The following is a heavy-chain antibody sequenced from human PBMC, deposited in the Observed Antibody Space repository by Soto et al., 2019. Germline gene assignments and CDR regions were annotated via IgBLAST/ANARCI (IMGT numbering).Heavy chain of an antibody. D-gene: IGHD3-3*01. J-gene: IGHJ4*02. CDR2: INNGGDIV. CDR1: GFTFSDYY. CDR3: ARDVSKTTIGVVAS. V-gene: IGHV3-11*01. Sequence: QVQLVESGGGLVKPGQSLSLSCATSGFTFSDYYMAWIRQAPGKGLEWVGYINNGGDIVHYSDSVKGHFRISRDNTKNSLFLQMTSLRAEDTAIYYCARDVSKTTIGVVASWGKGALVTVSS.